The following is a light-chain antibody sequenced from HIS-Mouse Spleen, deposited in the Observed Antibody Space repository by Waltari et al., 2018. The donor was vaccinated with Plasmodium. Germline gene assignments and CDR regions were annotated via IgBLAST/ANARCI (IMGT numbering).Light chain of an antibody. CDR2: KDS. CDR3: QSADSSGTYRV. Sequence: SYDLTQPPSVSVSPGQSARLTCSGDALPKRYAYWYQQKPGQAPVLVIYKDSERPSGIPERFSGSSSGKTVTLTISGVQAEDEADYYCQSADSSGTYRVFGGGTKLTVL. V-gene: IGLV3-25*03. J-gene: IGLJ2*01. CDR1: ALPKRY.